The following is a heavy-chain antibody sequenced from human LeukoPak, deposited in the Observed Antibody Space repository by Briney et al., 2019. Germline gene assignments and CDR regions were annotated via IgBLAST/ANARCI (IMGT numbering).Heavy chain of an antibody. D-gene: IGHD3-22*01. J-gene: IGHJ4*02. CDR1: GGSISSNY. CDR2: IYFSGRT. CDR3: ARHVIVPDSSGYPLD. V-gene: IGHV4-59*12. Sequence: SQTLSLTSPVDGGSISSNYWSWIRQPPSKGMEWIGSIYFSGRTNYNPSLKRRATISVDTSKPQFSLNLSAVTAAASPVTYCARHVIVPDSSGYPLDWGQGTLVTVSS.